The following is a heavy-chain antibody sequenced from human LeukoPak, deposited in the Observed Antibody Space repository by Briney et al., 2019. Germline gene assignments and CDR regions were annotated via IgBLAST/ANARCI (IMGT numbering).Heavy chain of an antibody. D-gene: IGHD3-3*01. Sequence: SETLSLTCAVSGYSISSGYYWGWTRPPPGKGLEWIGGIYHSGSTYYNASLKSRVTISVDTSKNQFSLKLSSVTAADTAVYYCARHGESDFWSGYFLYYFDYWGQGTLVTVSS. CDR2: IYHSGST. V-gene: IGHV4-38-2*01. CDR3: ARHGESDFWSGYFLYYFDY. J-gene: IGHJ4*02. CDR1: GYSISSGYY.